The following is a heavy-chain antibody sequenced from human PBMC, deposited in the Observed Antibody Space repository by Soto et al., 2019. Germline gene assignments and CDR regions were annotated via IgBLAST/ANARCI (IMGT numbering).Heavy chain of an antibody. CDR2: ISYDGSNK. J-gene: IGHJ6*02. V-gene: IGHV3-30-3*01. CDR1: GFTFSSYA. CDR3: ARDFEGLYYYYGMDV. D-gene: IGHD3-9*01. Sequence: QVQLVESGGGVVQPGRSLRLSCAASGFTFSSYAMHWVRQAPGKGLEWVAVISYDGSNKYYADSVKGRFTISRDNSKNTLYLQMNSLRAEDTAVYYCARDFEGLYYYYGMDVWGQGTTVTVSS.